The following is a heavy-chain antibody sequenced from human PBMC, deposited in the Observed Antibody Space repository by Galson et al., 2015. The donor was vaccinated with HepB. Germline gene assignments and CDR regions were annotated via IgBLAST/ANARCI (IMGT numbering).Heavy chain of an antibody. V-gene: IGHV3-48*01. CDR2: ITSSSRTI. CDR3: TRRIDS. J-gene: IGHJ4*02. CDR1: GFTFGPYD. Sequence: SLRLSCAASGFTFGPYDMNWVRQAPGKGLEWIPFITSSSRTIYYADSVKGRFTISRDNAKNSLYLQMNSLRAEDTAVYYCTRRIDSWGQGTLVTVSS.